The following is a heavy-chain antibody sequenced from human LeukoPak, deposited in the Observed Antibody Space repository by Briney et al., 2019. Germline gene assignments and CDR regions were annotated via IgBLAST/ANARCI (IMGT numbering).Heavy chain of an antibody. V-gene: IGHV3-30*02. CDR1: GFTFSSYG. CDR2: IRYDGSNK. J-gene: IGHJ4*02. Sequence: PGGSLRLSCAASGFTFSSYGMHWVRQAPGKGPEWVAFIRYDGSNKYYADSVKGRFTISRDNSKNTLYLQMNSLRAEDTAVYYCARVTSIAARAHFGYWGQGTLVTVSS. CDR3: ARVTSIAARAHFGY. D-gene: IGHD6-6*01.